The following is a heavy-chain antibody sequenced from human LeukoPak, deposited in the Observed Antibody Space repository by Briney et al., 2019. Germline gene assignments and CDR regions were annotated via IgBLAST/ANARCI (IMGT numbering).Heavy chain of an antibody. CDR3: AKHYYGSGSHYNLDDY. V-gene: IGHV3-23*01. CDR2: ISGRGGST. J-gene: IGHJ4*02. Sequence: GGSLRLSCAASGFTFSSYCMSWVRQAPGKGLEWVSGISGRGGSTYYADSVKGRFTISRDNSKNTLYLQVNSLRAEDTAVYYCAKHYYGSGSHYNLDDYWGQGTLVTVSS. D-gene: IGHD3-10*01. CDR1: GFTFSSYC.